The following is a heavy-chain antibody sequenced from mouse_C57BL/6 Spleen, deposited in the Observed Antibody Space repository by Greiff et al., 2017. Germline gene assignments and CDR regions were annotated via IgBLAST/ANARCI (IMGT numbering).Heavy chain of an antibody. CDR3: TTATGTGGYFDY. V-gene: IGHV14-4*01. CDR1: GFNIKDDY. CDR2: IDPENGDT. Sequence: VQLQQSGAELVRPGASVKLSCTASGFNIKDDYMHWVKQRPEQGLEWIGWIDPENGDTEYASKFQGKATITADTSSNTAHLQLSSLTSEDTAVYYCTTATGTGGYFDYWGQGTTLTVSS. D-gene: IGHD4-1*02. J-gene: IGHJ2*01.